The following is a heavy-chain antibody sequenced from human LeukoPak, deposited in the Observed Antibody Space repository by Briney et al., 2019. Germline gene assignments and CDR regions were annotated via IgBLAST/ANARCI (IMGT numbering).Heavy chain of an antibody. V-gene: IGHV3-7*01. J-gene: IGHJ3*02. CDR1: GFTFSSYW. D-gene: IGHD2-15*01. Sequence: GGSLRLSCAASGFTFSSYWMSWVRQAPGKGLEWVANIKQDGSEKYYVDSVKGRFTISRDNAKNSLYLQMNSLRAEDTAVYYCARAVVVAARAAFDIWGQGTMVTVSS. CDR3: ARAVVVAARAAFDI. CDR2: IKQDGSEK.